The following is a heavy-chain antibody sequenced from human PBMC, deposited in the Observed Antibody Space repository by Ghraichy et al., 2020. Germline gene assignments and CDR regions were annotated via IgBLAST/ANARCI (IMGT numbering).Heavy chain of an antibody. CDR3: AKDWLPGSWGSGWLSAFDY. CDR1: GFTFSSYA. CDR2: ISGSGGST. Sequence: GGSLRLSCAASGFTFSSYAMSWVRQAPGKGLEWVSAISGSGGSTYYADSVKGRFTISRDNSKNTLYLQMNSLRAEDTAVYYCAKDWLPGSWGSGWLSAFDYWGQGTLVTVSS. D-gene: IGHD6-19*01. J-gene: IGHJ4*02. V-gene: IGHV3-23*01.